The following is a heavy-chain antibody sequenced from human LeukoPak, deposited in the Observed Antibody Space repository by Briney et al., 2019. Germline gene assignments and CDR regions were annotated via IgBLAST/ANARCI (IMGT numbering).Heavy chain of an antibody. CDR3: ARLDGSGS. J-gene: IGHJ5*02. CDR1: GGSISSYY. Sequence: KPSETLSLTCTVSGGSISSYYWSWIRQPPGRGLEWIGYIYYSGSTNYNPSLKSRVTISVDTSKNQFSLKLSSVTAADTAVYYRARLDGSGSWGQGTLVTVSS. V-gene: IGHV4-59*01. CDR2: IYYSGST. D-gene: IGHD2-2*03.